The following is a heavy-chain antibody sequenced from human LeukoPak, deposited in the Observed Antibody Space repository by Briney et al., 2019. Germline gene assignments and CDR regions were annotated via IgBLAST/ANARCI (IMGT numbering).Heavy chain of an antibody. D-gene: IGHD2-2*01. Sequence: PSETLSLTCAVYGGSFSGYYWSWIRQPPGKGLEWIGEINHSGSTNYNPSLKSRVTISVDTSKNQFTLKLSSVTAADTAVYYCARHRRPRYCSSTSCILYGMDVWGQGTTVTVSS. J-gene: IGHJ6*02. CDR1: GGSFSGYY. V-gene: IGHV4-34*01. CDR2: INHSGST. CDR3: ARHRRPRYCSSTSCILYGMDV.